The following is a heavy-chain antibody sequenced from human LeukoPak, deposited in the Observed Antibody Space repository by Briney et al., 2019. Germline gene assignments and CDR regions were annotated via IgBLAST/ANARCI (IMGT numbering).Heavy chain of an antibody. V-gene: IGHV3-7*01. CDR2: LNQDGSEK. CDR1: GFTFDDYW. CDR3: ARVDENRINDAFDI. J-gene: IGHJ3*02. D-gene: IGHD2/OR15-2a*01. Sequence: PGGSLRLSCGASGFTFDDYWMSWVRQAPGQGLEWVANLNQDGSEKYYLDSAKGRFTISRDNARNSLYLQVNSLRAEDTAVYYCARVDENRINDAFDIWGQGTMVTVSS.